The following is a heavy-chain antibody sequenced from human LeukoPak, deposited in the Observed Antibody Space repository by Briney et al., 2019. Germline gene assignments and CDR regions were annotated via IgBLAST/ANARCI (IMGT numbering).Heavy chain of an antibody. CDR3: ARAMASDAFDI. CDR2: IKQDGSEK. D-gene: IGHD2-8*01. CDR1: GFTFSSYW. V-gene: IGHV3-7*01. Sequence: GGSLRLSCAASGFTFSSYWMSWVRQAPGKGLEWVANIKQDGSEKYYVDSVKGRFTISRDNAKNSLYLQMNSLRAEDTAVCYCARAMASDAFDIWGQGTMVTVSS. J-gene: IGHJ3*02.